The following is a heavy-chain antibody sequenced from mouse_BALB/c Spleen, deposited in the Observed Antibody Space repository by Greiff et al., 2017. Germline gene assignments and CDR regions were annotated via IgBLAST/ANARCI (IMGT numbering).Heavy chain of an antibody. Sequence: VQLQQSGAELVRPGVSVKISCKGSGYTFTDYATHWVKQSHAKSLEWIGVISTHYGDASYNQKFKGKATMTVDKSSSTAYMELARLTSEDSAIYYCARSSGSTSWFAYWGQGTLVTVSA. CDR1: GYTFTDYA. V-gene: IGHV1S137*01. D-gene: IGHD1-1*01. CDR3: ARSSGSTSWFAY. J-gene: IGHJ3*01. CDR2: ISTHYGDA.